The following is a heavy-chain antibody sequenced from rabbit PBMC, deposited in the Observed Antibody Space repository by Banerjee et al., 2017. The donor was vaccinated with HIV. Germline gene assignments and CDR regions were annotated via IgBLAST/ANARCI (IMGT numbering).Heavy chain of an antibody. V-gene: IGHV1S40*01. Sequence: QSLEESGGGLVKPGASLTLTCKASGFPFSSGYNMCWVRQAPGKGLEWIGSIYTGDGNTYYASWAKGRFTISKTSSTTVTLQMPSLTAADTATYFCARGGYVGWGGMDLWGQGTLVTVS. D-gene: IGHD4-1*01. J-gene: IGHJ4*01. CDR1: GFPFSSGYN. CDR3: ARGGYVGWGGMDL. CDR2: IYTGDGNT.